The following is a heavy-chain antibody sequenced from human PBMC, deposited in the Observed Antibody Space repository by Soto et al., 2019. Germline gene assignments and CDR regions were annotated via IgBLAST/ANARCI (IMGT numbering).Heavy chain of an antibody. J-gene: IGHJ4*02. CDR3: ARANWSCEY. CDR2: IYYTGST. CDR1: GGSIDNHG. D-gene: IGHD7-27*01. Sequence: SQLQSVTRTVSGGSIDNHGCRCIRHTPGKGLEWIGYIYYTGSTNYNPSLESRFTMSVDTSKNRVSLNLTSLTAAVTDMSDCARANWSCEYCGQGPLITAS. V-gene: IGHV4-59*11.